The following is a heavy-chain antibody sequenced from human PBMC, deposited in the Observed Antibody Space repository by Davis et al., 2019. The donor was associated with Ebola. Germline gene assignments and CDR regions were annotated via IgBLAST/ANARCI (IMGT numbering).Heavy chain of an antibody. CDR1: GFTFSSYG. V-gene: IGHV3-30*18. Sequence: PGGSLRLSCAASGFTFSSYGMHWVRQAPGKGLEWVAVISYDGSNKYYADSVKGRFTISRDNSKNTLYLQMNSLRAEDTAVYYCAKLAMAARLGYCSGGSCYRSLDVWGQGTTVTVSS. D-gene: IGHD2-15*01. CDR3: AKLAMAARLGYCSGGSCYRSLDV. CDR2: ISYDGSNK. J-gene: IGHJ6*02.